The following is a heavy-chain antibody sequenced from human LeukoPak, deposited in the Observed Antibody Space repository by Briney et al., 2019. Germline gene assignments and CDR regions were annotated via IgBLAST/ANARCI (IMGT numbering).Heavy chain of an antibody. D-gene: IGHD3-9*01. CDR1: GGSIRSYY. V-gene: IGHV4-59*12. CDR2: IYYSGST. CDR3: ARNKRDVRYYDILTDYPKYFFDH. J-gene: IGHJ4*02. Sequence: SETLSLTCAVSGGSIRSYYWSWIRQPPGKGLEWIGYIYYSGSTNYNPSLKSRVTISVDTSKNQFSLKLSSVTAADTAVYYCARNKRDVRYYDILTDYPKYFFDHWGQGTLVTVSS.